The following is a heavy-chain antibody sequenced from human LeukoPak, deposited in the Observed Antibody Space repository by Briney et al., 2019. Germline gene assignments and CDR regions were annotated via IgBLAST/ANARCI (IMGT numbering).Heavy chain of an antibody. V-gene: IGHV3-23*01. Sequence: SGGSLRLSCAASGLIFSSHAMSWVRQAPGKGLEWVSAISSSGDRTYYADSVKGRFTISRDNSKNTVYLQMISLGAEDTAIYYCAKEYHISGSTRGFDFWGQGTLVTVSS. D-gene: IGHD1-7*01. CDR2: ISSSGDRT. CDR3: AKEYHISGSTRGFDF. CDR1: GLIFSSHA. J-gene: IGHJ4*02.